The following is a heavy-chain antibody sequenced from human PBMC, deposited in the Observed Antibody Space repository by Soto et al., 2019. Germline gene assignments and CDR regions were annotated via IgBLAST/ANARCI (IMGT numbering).Heavy chain of an antibody. CDR3: AKDGLDCSSTSCYYSPNWFVP. Sequence: EVQLVESGGGLVQPGRSLRLSCAASGFTFDDYAMHWVRQAPGKGLEWVSGISWNSGSIGYADSVKGRFTISRDNAKNSLYLQMNSLRAEDTALYYCAKDGLDCSSTSCYYSPNWFVPWGQGTLVTVSS. CDR1: GFTFDDYA. J-gene: IGHJ5*02. D-gene: IGHD2-2*01. CDR2: ISWNSGSI. V-gene: IGHV3-9*01.